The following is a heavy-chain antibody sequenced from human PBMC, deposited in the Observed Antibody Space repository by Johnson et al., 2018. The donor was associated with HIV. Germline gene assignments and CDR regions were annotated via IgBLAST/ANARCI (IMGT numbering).Heavy chain of an antibody. CDR2: ISSSGNTI. D-gene: IGHD3-10*01. J-gene: IGHJ3*02. V-gene: IGHV3-11*04. CDR1: GFTFSDYY. Sequence: QVQLVESGGGVVRPGGSLRLSCAASGFTFSDYYMSWIRQAPGKGLEWVSYISSSGNTIFYADSVKGRFTISRDNAKKSLFLQMNSLRAEDTAVYYCAGGFYYGSGSYHGAFDIWGQGTMVTVSS. CDR3: AGGFYYGSGSYHGAFDI.